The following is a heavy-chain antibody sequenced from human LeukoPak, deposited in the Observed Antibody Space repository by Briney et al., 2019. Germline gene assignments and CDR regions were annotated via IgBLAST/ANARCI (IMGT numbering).Heavy chain of an antibody. CDR2: IKQDGSEK. CDR1: GFTFSSYW. D-gene: IGHD3-9*01. CDR3: ARVPQYYDILTGYYLDAFDI. Sequence: PGGSLRLSCAASGFTFSSYWMSWVRQAPGKGLEWVANIKQDGSEKYYVDSVKGRFTTSRDNAKNSLYLQMNSLRAEDTAVYYCARVPQYYDILTGYYLDAFDIWGQGTMVTVSS. J-gene: IGHJ3*02. V-gene: IGHV3-7*01.